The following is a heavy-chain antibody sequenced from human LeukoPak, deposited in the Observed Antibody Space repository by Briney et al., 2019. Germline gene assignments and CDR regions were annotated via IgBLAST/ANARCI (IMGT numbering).Heavy chain of an antibody. V-gene: IGHV4-39*07. J-gene: IGHJ4*02. Sequence: PSETLSLTCTVSGGSISSSSYYWGWIRQPPGKGLEWIGSIYYSGSTYYNPSLKSRVTISVDTSKNQFSLKLSSVTAADTAVYYCARGVSLALWGDWGQGTLVTVSS. CDR3: ARGVSLALWGD. D-gene: IGHD3-16*01. CDR2: IYYSGST. CDR1: GGSISSSSYY.